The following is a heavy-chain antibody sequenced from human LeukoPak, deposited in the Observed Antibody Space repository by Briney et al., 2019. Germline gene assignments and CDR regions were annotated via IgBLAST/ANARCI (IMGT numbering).Heavy chain of an antibody. CDR2: IWSDGNNK. Sequence: GGSLRLSCAASGFTFSGYGMHWVGQAPGKGLELVAMIWSDGNNKLYADSVKGRFSVSRDNSKNKLYLQMNSLRVQDPAKYYCARGGLGDTSGFYFWGQGTLVTVSS. CDR3: ARGGLGDTSGFYF. CDR1: GFTFSGYG. D-gene: IGHD1-26*01. J-gene: IGHJ4*02. V-gene: IGHV3-33*01.